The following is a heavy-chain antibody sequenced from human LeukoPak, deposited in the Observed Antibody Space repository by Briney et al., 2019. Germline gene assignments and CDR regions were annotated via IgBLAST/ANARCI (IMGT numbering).Heavy chain of an antibody. Sequence: KASETLSLTCAVYGGSFSGYYWSWIRQPPGKGLEWIGEINHSGSTNYNPSLKSRVTISVDTSKNQFSLRLSSVTAADTAVYYCARSNWDSNVGIDYWGQGILVIVSS. D-gene: IGHD1-7*01. CDR1: GGSFSGYY. CDR3: ARSNWDSNVGIDY. CDR2: INHSGST. V-gene: IGHV4-34*01. J-gene: IGHJ4*02.